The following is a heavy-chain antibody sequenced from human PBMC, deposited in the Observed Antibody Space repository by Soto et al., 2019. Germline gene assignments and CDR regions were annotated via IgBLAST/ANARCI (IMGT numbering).Heavy chain of an antibody. J-gene: IGHJ5*02. Sequence: SETLSLTCTVSGGSISSGDYYWSWTRQPPGKGLEWIGYIYYSGSTYYNPSLKSRVTISVDTSKNQFSLKLSSVTAADTAVYYCARDTYYYGSGSHPWGQGTLVTVSS. CDR2: IYYSGST. CDR3: ARDTYYYGSGSHP. V-gene: IGHV4-30-4*01. D-gene: IGHD3-10*01. CDR1: GGSISSGDYY.